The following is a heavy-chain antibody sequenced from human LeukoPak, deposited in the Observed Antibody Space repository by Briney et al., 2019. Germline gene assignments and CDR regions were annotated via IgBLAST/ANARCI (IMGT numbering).Heavy chain of an antibody. CDR2: VTHSGHP. CDR3: ARGGLADGPPKYFYYGMDL. CDR1: GGILSGLS. Sequence: PAETLSLTCAVDGGILSGLSWSWIRQPPGKGLEWIGEVTHSGHPNYNPSLKSRVSISLDTSKKQISLGLRSVTAADTAVYYCARGGLADGPPKYFYYGMDLWGQGTTVTVSS. V-gene: IGHV4-34*01. J-gene: IGHJ6*02. D-gene: IGHD2-15*01.